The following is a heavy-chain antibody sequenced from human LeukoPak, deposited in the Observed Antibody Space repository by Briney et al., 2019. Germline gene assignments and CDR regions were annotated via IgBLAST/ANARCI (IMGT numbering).Heavy chain of an antibody. CDR1: GYTFTGYY. D-gene: IGHD3-16*01. Sequence: ASVKVSCKASGYTFTGYYMHWVRQAPGQGLEWMGWINPNSGGTNYVQKFQGRVTMTRDTSISTAYMELSRLRSDDTAVYYCARDRGESVLPTIYNWFDPWGQGTLVTVSS. V-gene: IGHV1-2*02. CDR2: INPNSGGT. J-gene: IGHJ5*02. CDR3: ARDRGESVLPTIYNWFDP.